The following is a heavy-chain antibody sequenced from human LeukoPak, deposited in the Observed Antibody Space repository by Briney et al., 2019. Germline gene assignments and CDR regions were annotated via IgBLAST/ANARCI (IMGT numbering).Heavy chain of an antibody. CDR1: GFTFSAYS. CDR2: ISSSGSYK. Sequence: GGSLRLSCAASGFTFSAYSVNWVRQAPGKGLEWVSSISSSGSYKYYADSMKGRFTISRDNAKNSLFLQMNSLRAEDTAVYYCAKDGEYYYDSSGYYAIDHWGQGTLVTVSS. J-gene: IGHJ4*02. D-gene: IGHD3-22*01. CDR3: AKDGEYYYDSSGYYAIDH. V-gene: IGHV3-21*01.